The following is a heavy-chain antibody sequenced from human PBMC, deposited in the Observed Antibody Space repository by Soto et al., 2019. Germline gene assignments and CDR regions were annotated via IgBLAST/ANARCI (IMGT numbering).Heavy chain of an antibody. CDR3: ARIGFYDFWSGYESPMDV. J-gene: IGHJ6*03. CDR1: GFTFSSYS. CDR2: ISSSGTTI. D-gene: IGHD3-3*01. Sequence: EVQLVESGGGLVQPGGSLRLSCAASGFTFSSYSMNWVRQAPGKGLEWVSFISSSGTTIYYADSVKGRFTISRDNAKNSLYLQMNSLRAEDTAVYYCARIGFYDFWSGYESPMDVWSKGTTVTVSS. V-gene: IGHV3-48*01.